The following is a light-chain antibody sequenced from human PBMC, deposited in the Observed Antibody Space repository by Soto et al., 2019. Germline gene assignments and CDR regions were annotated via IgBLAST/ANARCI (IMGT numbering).Light chain of an antibody. J-gene: IGKJ2*01. CDR1: QSITNI. CDR2: GAS. Sequence: DIQMTQSPYSLSASVGDRVTITCRASQSITNILNWYQQKPGKAPKLLIYGASSLQSGVTSRFSGSGSGTDFTLSISSLQPEYVATDYCQQSYSTPRTFGQGTKLEIK. CDR3: QQSYSTPRT. V-gene: IGKV1-39*01.